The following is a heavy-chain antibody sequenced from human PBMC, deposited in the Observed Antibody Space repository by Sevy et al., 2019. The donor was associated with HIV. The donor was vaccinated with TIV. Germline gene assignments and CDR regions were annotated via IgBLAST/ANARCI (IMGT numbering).Heavy chain of an antibody. Sequence: GGSLRLSCAASGFTFSSYAMSWVRQAPGKGLEWVSAISGSGGSTYYAHSVKGRFTISRDNSKNTLYLQMNSLRAEDKAVYYCAKDLNQMTNFDYWGQGTLVTVSS. J-gene: IGHJ4*02. CDR1: GFTFSSYA. D-gene: IGHD4-17*01. CDR2: ISGSGGST. V-gene: IGHV3-23*01. CDR3: AKDLNQMTNFDY.